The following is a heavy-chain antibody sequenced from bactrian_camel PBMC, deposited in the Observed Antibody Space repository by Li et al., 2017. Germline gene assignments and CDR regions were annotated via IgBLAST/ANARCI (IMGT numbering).Heavy chain of an antibody. CDR2: PASNGSS. Sequence: HVQLVESGGDSVQPGGSLRLSCKPSGSIYSSGCIGWFRQTPGKAREGVASPASNGSSIYANSLKGRFSISKDNAKNTLTLQLNSLKTEDTAMYFCAKLSIRYRLSVFRGSLSIWGQGTQVTVS. D-gene: IGHD3*01. J-gene: IGHJ4*01. CDR1: GSIYSSGC. CDR3: AKLSIRYRLSVFRGSLSI. V-gene: IGHV3S53*01.